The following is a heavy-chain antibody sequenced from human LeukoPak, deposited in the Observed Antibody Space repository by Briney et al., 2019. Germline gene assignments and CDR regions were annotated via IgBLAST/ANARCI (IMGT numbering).Heavy chain of an antibody. Sequence: GGSLRLSCAASGFTFSSYGMHWVRQAPGKGLEWVAFIRFDGSNKYYADSVKGRFTISRDNSKNTLYLQMKSLRAEDTAVYYCARDKFYSSSYFDYWGQGTLVTVSS. J-gene: IGHJ4*02. CDR1: GFTFSSYG. CDR2: IRFDGSNK. D-gene: IGHD6-13*01. V-gene: IGHV3-30*02. CDR3: ARDKFYSSSYFDY.